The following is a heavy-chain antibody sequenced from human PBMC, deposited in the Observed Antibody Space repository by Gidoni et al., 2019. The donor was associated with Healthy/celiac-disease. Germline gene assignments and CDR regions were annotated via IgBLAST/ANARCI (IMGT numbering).Heavy chain of an antibody. Sequence: QVQLLESAGGVVPPGRSLRLSCAASGFPFRSYGMHWVRQAPGKGLEWVAVISYDGSNKYYADSVKGRFSISRDNSKNTLYLQMNSLRAEDTAVYYCAKLQELPLADYWGQGTLVTVSS. J-gene: IGHJ4*02. CDR3: AKLQELPLADY. V-gene: IGHV3-30*18. D-gene: IGHD1-1*01. CDR1: GFPFRSYG. CDR2: ISYDGSNK.